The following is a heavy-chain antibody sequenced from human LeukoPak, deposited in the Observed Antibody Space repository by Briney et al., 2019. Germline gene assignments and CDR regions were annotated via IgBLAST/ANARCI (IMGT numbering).Heavy chain of an antibody. J-gene: IGHJ4*02. V-gene: IGHV4-39*07. CDR1: GFTFSSYG. CDR2: IYYSGST. CDR3: ARERKPQPTYYYDSSGSDY. D-gene: IGHD3-22*01. Sequence: KSGGSLRLSCAASGFTFSSYGMSWVRQAPGKGLEWIGSIYYSGSTYYNPSLKSRVTISVDTSKNQFSLKLSSVTAADTAVYYCARERKPQPTYYYDSSGSDYWGQGTLVTVSS.